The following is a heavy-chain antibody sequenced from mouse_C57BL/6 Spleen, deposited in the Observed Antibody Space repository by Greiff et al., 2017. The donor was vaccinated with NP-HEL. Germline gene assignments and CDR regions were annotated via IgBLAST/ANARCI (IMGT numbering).Heavy chain of an antibody. CDR1: GFSLTSYG. Sequence: QVHVKQSGPGLVQPSQSLSITCTVSGFSLTSYGVHWVRQSPGKGLEWLGVIWSGGSTDYNAAFISRLSISKDNSKSQVFFKMNSLQADDTAIYYCARKLRRAGGYAMDYWGQGTSVTVSS. D-gene: IGHD2-4*01. CDR2: IWSGGST. CDR3: ARKLRRAGGYAMDY. J-gene: IGHJ4*01. V-gene: IGHV2-2*01.